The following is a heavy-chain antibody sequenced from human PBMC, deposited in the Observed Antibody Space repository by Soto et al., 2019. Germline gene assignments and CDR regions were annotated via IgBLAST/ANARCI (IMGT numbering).Heavy chain of an antibody. CDR2: IYHSGGT. CDR3: AKNVAVAGFCLDP. V-gene: IGHV4-59*11. Sequence: SETLSLTCTVSGDSISSHYWSWIRQPPGKGLEWLGHIYHSGGTRYNPSLRSRVTIAVDTSKNQLSLQLRSVTAADTAVYYCAKNVAVAGFCLDPWGQGILVTVSS. CDR1: GDSISSHY. D-gene: IGHD6-19*01. J-gene: IGHJ5*02.